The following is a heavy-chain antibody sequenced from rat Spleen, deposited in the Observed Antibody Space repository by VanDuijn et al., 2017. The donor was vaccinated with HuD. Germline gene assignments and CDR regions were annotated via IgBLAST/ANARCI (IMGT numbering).Heavy chain of an antibody. CDR3: TRGYYFDY. Sequence: EVQLVESGGDFVQPGRSMKLSCAASGFTLSNYDMVWVRQAPTKGLEWVASISYEGSTTYYRDSVKGRFTISRDNAKSTLYLQMGSLRSEDTATYYCTRGYYFDYWGQGVMVTVSS. CDR1: GFTLSNYD. J-gene: IGHJ2*01. CDR2: ISYEGSTT. V-gene: IGHV5-25*01.